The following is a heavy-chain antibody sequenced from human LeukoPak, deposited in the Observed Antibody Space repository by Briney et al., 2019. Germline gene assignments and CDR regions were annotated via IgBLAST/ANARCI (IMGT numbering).Heavy chain of an antibody. D-gene: IGHD1-26*01. Sequence: GASVKVSCKASGYTFTSYDINWVRQATGQGLEWMGWMDPNSGNTGYAQKFQGRVTITRNTSISTAYMELSSLRSEDTAVYYCARASYSGSYFHYWDQGTLVTVSS. CDR2: MDPNSGNT. J-gene: IGHJ4*02. V-gene: IGHV1-8*03. CDR1: GYTFTSYD. CDR3: ARASYSGSYFHY.